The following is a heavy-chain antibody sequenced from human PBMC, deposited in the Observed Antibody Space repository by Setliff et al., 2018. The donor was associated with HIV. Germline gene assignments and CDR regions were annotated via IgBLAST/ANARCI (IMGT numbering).Heavy chain of an antibody. CDR3: ATIGYCSGTTCRSSFDI. D-gene: IGHD2-2*03. Sequence: PGGSLRLSCATSGLSFANAWMSWVRQAPGRGLEWVGRIKSQNNGGTIDFAAPVKGRFIMSRDDSEATVHLQMNSLRTEDTAVYYCATIGYCSGTTCRSSFDIWGQGTMVTVSS. J-gene: IGHJ3*02. CDR1: GLSFANAW. CDR2: IKSQNNGGTI. V-gene: IGHV3-15*01.